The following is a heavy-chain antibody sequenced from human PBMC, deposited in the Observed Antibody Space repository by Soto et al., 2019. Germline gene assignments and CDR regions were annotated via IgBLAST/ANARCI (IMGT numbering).Heavy chain of an antibody. Sequence: SETLSLTCAVYGGSFSGYYWSWIRQPPGKGLEWIGEINHSGSTNYNPSLKSRVTISVDTSKNQFSLKLSSVTAADTAVYYCARGLLEWLSSNWFDLWGQGTLVTVSS. V-gene: IGHV4-34*01. CDR2: INHSGST. CDR1: GGSFSGYY. J-gene: IGHJ5*02. CDR3: ARGLLEWLSSNWFDL. D-gene: IGHD3-3*01.